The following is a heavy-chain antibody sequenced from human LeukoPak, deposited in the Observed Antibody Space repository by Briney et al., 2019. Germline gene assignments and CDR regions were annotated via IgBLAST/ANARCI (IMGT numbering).Heavy chain of an antibody. CDR1: GGTFSSYA. CDR3: ARERSYYGSHDAFDI. D-gene: IGHD3-10*01. Sequence: SVKVSCKASGGTFSSYAISWVRQAPGQGLEWMGRIIPILGIANYAQKFQGRVTITADKSTSTAYMELSSLRSEDTAVYYCARERSYYGSHDAFDIWGQGTMVTVSS. J-gene: IGHJ3*02. CDR2: IIPILGIA. V-gene: IGHV1-69*04.